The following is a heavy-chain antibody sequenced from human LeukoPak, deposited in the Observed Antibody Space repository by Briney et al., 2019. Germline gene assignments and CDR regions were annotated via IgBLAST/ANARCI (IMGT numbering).Heavy chain of an antibody. CDR2: INSDGSST. J-gene: IGHJ4*02. V-gene: IGHV3-74*01. Sequence: GGSLRLSCAASGFTFSSYWMHWVRQAPGKGLVWVSRINSDGSSTSYADSVKGRFTISRDNAKNTLYLQMNSLRAEDTAVYYCATIAVAVTMSGVVPGWGQGTLVTVSS. CDR3: ATIAVAVTMSGVVPG. D-gene: IGHD6-19*01. CDR1: GFTFSSYW.